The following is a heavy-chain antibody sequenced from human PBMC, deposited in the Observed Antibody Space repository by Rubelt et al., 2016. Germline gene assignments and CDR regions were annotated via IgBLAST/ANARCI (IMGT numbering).Heavy chain of an antibody. Sequence: QAPGKGLEWVAVVRFDGTRTYYADSVKGRFTISRDMSKNTFYLQMDSLRVEDTAVYYCAKGPKFVNYFDYWGQGNLVTVSA. V-gene: IGHV3-30*02. CDR2: VRFDGTRT. J-gene: IGHJ4*02. CDR3: AKGPKFVNYFDY.